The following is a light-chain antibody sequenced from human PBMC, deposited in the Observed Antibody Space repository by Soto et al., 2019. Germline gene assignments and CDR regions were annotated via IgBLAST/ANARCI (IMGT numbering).Light chain of an antibody. CDR3: QQYGISPRT. Sequence: EIVLTQSPATLSLSPGERATLSCRASQSVSSYLAWYQQKPGQAPRLLIYGASSRATGIPDRFSGSGSGTDFTLTISILEPEDFAVYYCQQYGISPRTFGQGTKGDIK. CDR1: QSVSSY. V-gene: IGKV3-20*01. J-gene: IGKJ1*01. CDR2: GAS.